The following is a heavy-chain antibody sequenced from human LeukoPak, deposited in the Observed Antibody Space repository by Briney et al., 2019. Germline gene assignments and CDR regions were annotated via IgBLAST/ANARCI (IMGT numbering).Heavy chain of an antibody. J-gene: IGHJ6*02. V-gene: IGHV3-11*01. Sequence: GGSLRLSCAASEFTFSDYYMSWIRQAPGKGLEWVSYISSSGSTIYYADSVKGRFTISRDNAKNSLYLQMNSLRAEDTAVYYCARRYYDSSGYIAYGMDVWGQGTTVTVSS. CDR2: ISSSGSTI. CDR1: EFTFSDYY. CDR3: ARRYYDSSGYIAYGMDV. D-gene: IGHD3-22*01.